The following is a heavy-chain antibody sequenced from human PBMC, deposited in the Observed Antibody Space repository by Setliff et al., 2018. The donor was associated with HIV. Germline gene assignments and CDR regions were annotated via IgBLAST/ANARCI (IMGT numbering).Heavy chain of an antibody. J-gene: IGHJ5*02. CDR3: ATDGSVVVVAGSGFDP. D-gene: IGHD2-15*01. CDR2: INPNSGGT. Sequence: GASVKVPCKASGDTFSGHYMHWVRQAPGQGLEWLGWINPNSGGTKYAQKFQGRLTMTRDTSITTVYMELSRLRSDDTAVYYCATDGSVVVVAGSGFDPWGQGTLVTVSS. V-gene: IGHV1-2*02. CDR1: GDTFSGHY.